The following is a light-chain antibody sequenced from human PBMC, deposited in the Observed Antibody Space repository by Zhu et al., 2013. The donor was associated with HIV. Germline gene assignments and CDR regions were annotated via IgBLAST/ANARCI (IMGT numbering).Light chain of an antibody. Sequence: GDRVTITCRASQSITKSLNWYQQKPGKAPNLLIYAASNLQSGVPSRFTGSGSGTEFTLTISNLQPEDFGSYYCQESYSSPRLTFGGGTRVDIK. V-gene: IGKV1-39*01. CDR2: AAS. J-gene: IGKJ4*01. CDR1: QSITKS. CDR3: QESYSSPRLT.